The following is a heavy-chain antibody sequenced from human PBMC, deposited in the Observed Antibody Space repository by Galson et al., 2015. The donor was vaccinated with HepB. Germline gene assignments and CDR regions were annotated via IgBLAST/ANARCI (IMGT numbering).Heavy chain of an antibody. Sequence: QSGAEVKKPGSSVKVSCKTSGGTFSTYAINWVRQAPGQGPEWMGGIIPLYGTPNYAQKFQDRVTITADKSTSTAYMEVSSLRSEDTAIYYCATVNYDSSVDAYSSYFDYWGQGTLVTVSS. CDR2: IIPLYGTP. CDR1: GGTFSTYA. D-gene: IGHD3-22*01. V-gene: IGHV1-69*06. J-gene: IGHJ4*02. CDR3: ATVNYDSSVDAYSSYFDY.